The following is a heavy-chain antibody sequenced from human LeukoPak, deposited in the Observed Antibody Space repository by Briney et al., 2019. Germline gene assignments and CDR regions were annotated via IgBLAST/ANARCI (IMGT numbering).Heavy chain of an antibody. CDR1: GYTFTSYG. D-gene: IGHD1-26*01. V-gene: IGHV1-18*01. CDR3: ARVGGSYYNYYYGMDV. Sequence: ASVKVSCKASGYTFTSYGISWVRQAPGQGLEWMGWISAYNGNTNYAQKLQGRVTMTTDTSTSTAYMELRSLRSDDTAVYYCARVGGSYYNYYYGMDVWGQGTTVTVSS. J-gene: IGHJ6*02. CDR2: ISAYNGNT.